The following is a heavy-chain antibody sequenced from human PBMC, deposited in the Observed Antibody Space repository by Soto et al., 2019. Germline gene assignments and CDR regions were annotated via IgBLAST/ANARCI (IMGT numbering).Heavy chain of an antibody. CDR3: AREGLVLVPPTVISDYYYFAMDV. CDR2: IIPRSATS. D-gene: IGHD3-16*02. J-gene: IGHJ6*02. CDR1: GDTFSTYT. Sequence: QVQLVQSGAEVKKPGSSVKVSCKASGDTFSTYTITWIRQATGQGLEWMGGIIPRSATSKYAQKFQGRVKVTADESTSTVSMDLSPLRPEETPVYYSAREGLVLVPPTVISDYYYFAMDVWGQGPTFTAPS. V-gene: IGHV1-69*12.